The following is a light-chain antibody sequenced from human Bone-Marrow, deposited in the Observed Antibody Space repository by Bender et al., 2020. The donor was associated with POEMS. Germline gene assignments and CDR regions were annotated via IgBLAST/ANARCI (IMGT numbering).Light chain of an antibody. CDR2: QDT. J-gene: IGLJ2*01. V-gene: IGLV3-1*01. Sequence: VSPGQTASITCSGDDLGDKYVAWYHQKPGQSPVLVIYQDTKRPSGIPERFSGSNSGNTATLTISGTQAMDEADYYCQAWDTYSVIFGGGTKLTVL. CDR1: DLGDKY. CDR3: QAWDTYSVI.